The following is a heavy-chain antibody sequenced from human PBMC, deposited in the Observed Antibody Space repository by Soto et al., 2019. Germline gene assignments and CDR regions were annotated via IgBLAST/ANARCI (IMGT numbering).Heavy chain of an antibody. Sequence: PSEILSLTCTVSGGSISSGGYYWSWIRQHPGKGLEWIGHISYSGSTYYKKSLKSRVTISVDTSRNQFSLKLSSVTAADTVMYYCARAMVVTQNWFDPWGQGTLVTVSS. J-gene: IGHJ5*02. D-gene: IGHD2-21*02. CDR2: ISYSGST. V-gene: IGHV4-30-4*01. CDR3: ARAMVVTQNWFDP. CDR1: GGSISSGGYY.